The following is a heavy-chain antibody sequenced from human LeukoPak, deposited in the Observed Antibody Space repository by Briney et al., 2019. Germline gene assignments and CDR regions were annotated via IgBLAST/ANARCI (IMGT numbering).Heavy chain of an antibody. CDR3: ARDPYYYDSSGYPDDY. CDR2: ISSSSSYI. J-gene: IGHJ4*02. D-gene: IGHD3-22*01. Sequence: GGSLRLSCAASGFTFSSYSMNWVRQAPGKGLEWVSSISSSSSYIYYADSVKGRFTISRDNAKNSLYLQMNSLRAEDTAVYYCARDPYYYDSSGYPDDYWGQGTLVTVSS. CDR1: GFTFSSYS. V-gene: IGHV3-21*01.